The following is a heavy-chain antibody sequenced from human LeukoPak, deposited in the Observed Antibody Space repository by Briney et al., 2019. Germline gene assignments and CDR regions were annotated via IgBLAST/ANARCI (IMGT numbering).Heavy chain of an antibody. CDR3: ARDSTVAPGAFDI. CDR1: GFTFSNAW. V-gene: IGHV3-66*01. J-gene: IGHJ3*02. Sequence: GGSLRLSCAAYGFTFSNAWMSWVRQAPGKGLEWVSVIYSGGRTYYADSVKGRFTISRDNSKNTLYLQMNSLRAEDTAVYYCARDSTVAPGAFDIWGQGTMVTVSS. CDR2: IYSGGRT. D-gene: IGHD4-23*01.